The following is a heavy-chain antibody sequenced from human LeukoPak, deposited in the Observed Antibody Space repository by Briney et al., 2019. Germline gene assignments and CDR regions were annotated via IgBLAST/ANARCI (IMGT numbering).Heavy chain of an antibody. CDR1: GFTFSSYS. CDR3: ASPFWSGYSYDMDV. V-gene: IGHV3-21*01. D-gene: IGHD3-3*01. J-gene: IGHJ6*02. CDR2: ISSTSSYI. Sequence: GGSLRLSCAASGFTFSSYSMNWVRQAPGKGLEWVSFISSTSSYINYADSVKGRFTISRDNAKNSLYLQMNSLRAEDTAVYYCASPFWSGYSYDMDVWGQGTTVTVSS.